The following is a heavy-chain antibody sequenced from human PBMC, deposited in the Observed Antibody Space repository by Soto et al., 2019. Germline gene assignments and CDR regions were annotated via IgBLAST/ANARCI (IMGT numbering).Heavy chain of an antibody. V-gene: IGHV3-23*01. CDR1: GFIFSNYA. J-gene: IGHJ4*02. D-gene: IGHD3-3*01. Sequence: PGGSLRLSCAASGFIFSNYAMSWVRQAPGKGLEWVSAISGSGGSTYYADSVKGRFTISRDNSKNTLYLQMNSLRAEDTAVYYCATDNLAFWSGYYPAFDYWGPGTLVTVSS. CDR2: ISGSGGST. CDR3: ATDNLAFWSGYYPAFDY.